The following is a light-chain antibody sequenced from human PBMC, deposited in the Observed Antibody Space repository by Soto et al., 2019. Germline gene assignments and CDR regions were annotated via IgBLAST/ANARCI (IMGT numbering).Light chain of an antibody. CDR3: QQYGSSPNT. CDR2: GAS. Sequence: EIVLTQSPGTLSLSPGERATLSCRASQSISNNYLAWYQQKPGQASRLLIYGASTRATGIPDRFSGSGSGTDFTLTISRLEPEEFAVYYCQQYGSSPNTFGQGAKLEIK. CDR1: QSISNNY. V-gene: IGKV3-20*01. J-gene: IGKJ2*01.